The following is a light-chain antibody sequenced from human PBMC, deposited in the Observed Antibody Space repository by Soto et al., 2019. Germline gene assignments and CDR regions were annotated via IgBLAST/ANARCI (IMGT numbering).Light chain of an antibody. V-gene: IGKV1-17*03. CDR3: LQHNEYPRT. CDR2: AAS. Sequence: DIQMTQSPPAMSASVGDGVTITCRASQDIRNGLAWFQQKPGQVPKRLIYAASSLQSGVPSRFSAYGSGTEFTLTISSLQPEDFATYYCLQHNEYPRTLGQGTKVEF. J-gene: IGKJ1*01. CDR1: QDIRNG.